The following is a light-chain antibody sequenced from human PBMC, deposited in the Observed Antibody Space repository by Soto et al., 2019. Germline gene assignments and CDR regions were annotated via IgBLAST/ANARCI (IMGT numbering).Light chain of an antibody. J-gene: IGLJ1*01. CDR1: SSDVGGYNY. Sequence: QSALTQPASVSGSPGQSITISCTGTSSDVGGYNYVSWYQQHPGKAPKLMIYDVSNRPSGVSNRFSGSKSGNTASLTISWLQAEDEADYYCSSYTSSSTPPYVFGPGTTLTVL. CDR3: SSYTSSSTPPYV. CDR2: DVS. V-gene: IGLV2-14*01.